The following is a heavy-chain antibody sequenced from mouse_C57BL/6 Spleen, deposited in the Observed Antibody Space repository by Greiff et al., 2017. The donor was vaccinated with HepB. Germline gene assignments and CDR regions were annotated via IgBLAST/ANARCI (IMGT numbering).Heavy chain of an antibody. CDR3: ARGDLWPLFDY. CDR2: ISYSGST. V-gene: IGHV3-1*01. J-gene: IGHJ2*01. D-gene: IGHD1-1*02. CDR1: GYSITSGYD. Sequence: VQLQQSGPGMVKPSQSLSLTCTVTGYSITSGYDWHWIRHFPGNKLEWMGYISYSGSTNYNPSLKSRISITHDTSKNHFFLKLNSVTTEDTATYYCARGDLWPLFDYWGQGTTLTVSS.